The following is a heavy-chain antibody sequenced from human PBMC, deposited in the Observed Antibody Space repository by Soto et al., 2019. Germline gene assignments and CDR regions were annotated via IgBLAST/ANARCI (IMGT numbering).Heavy chain of an antibody. Sequence: QVQLVQSGAEVKKPGSSVKVSCNASGGTFSSYAISWVRQAPGQGLEWMGGIIPILGTANYAQKFQGRVTITADESTSTAYVELSSLRAEDTVVYYCARGSSTTVVTYYYYDMDVWGQGTTVTVSS. CDR2: IIPILGTA. CDR3: ARGSSTTVVTYYYYDMDV. CDR1: GGTFSSYA. J-gene: IGHJ6*02. D-gene: IGHD4-17*01. V-gene: IGHV1-69*11.